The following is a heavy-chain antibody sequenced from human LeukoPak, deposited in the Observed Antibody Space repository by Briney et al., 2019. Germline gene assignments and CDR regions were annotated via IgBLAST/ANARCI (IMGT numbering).Heavy chain of an antibody. CDR3: AKDLLDGDLRLSHFDY. D-gene: IGHD4-17*01. J-gene: IGHJ4*02. Sequence: GGSLRLSCAASGFTFSSYAMSWVRQAPGKGLEWVSAISGSGGSTYYADSVKGRFTISRDNSKNTLYLQMNSLRAEDTAVYYCAKDLLDGDLRLSHFDYWGQGTLVTVSS. V-gene: IGHV3-23*01. CDR2: ISGSGGST. CDR1: GFTFSSYA.